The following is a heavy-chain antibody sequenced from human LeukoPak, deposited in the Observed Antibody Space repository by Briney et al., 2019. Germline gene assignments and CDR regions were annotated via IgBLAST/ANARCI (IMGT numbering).Heavy chain of an antibody. J-gene: IGHJ4*02. CDR1: GFTFSSYG. CDR2: ISGSGGST. V-gene: IGHV3-23*01. D-gene: IGHD5-18*01. Sequence: GGSLRLSCAASGFTFSSYGMSWVRQAPGKGLEWVSAISGSGGSTYYADSVKGRFTISRDNSKNTLYLQMNSLRAEDTAVYYCASRGYTYGYGQDHWGQGTLVTVSS. CDR3: ASRGYTYGYGQDH.